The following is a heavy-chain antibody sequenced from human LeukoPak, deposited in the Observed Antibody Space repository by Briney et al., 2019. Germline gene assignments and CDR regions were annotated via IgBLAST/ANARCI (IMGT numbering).Heavy chain of an antibody. Sequence: SGTLSLTCAVSGGSISSSNWWSWVRQPPGKGLEWIGEINHSGSTNYNPSLKSRVTISVDTSKNQFSLKLSSVTAADTAVYYCARPDSGSYFGYWGQGTLVTVSS. CDR1: GGSISSSNW. D-gene: IGHD1-26*01. CDR2: INHSGST. V-gene: IGHV4-4*02. CDR3: ARPDSGSYFGY. J-gene: IGHJ4*02.